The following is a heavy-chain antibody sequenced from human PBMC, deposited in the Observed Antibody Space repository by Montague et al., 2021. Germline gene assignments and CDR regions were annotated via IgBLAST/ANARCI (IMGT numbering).Heavy chain of an antibody. D-gene: IGHD5-18*01. V-gene: IGHV3-74*01. CDR3: VRDRPTAWFDS. CDR1: EFSFSSLW. Sequence: SLRLSCAASEFSFSSLWMHWVRQAPGKGLVWVSQITCDGSDTNYADSVKGRFTISRDNAKSTLYLQMNSLRDEGTAVYYCVRDRPTAWFDSWGQGTLVTVSS. CDR2: ITCDGSDT. J-gene: IGHJ5*01.